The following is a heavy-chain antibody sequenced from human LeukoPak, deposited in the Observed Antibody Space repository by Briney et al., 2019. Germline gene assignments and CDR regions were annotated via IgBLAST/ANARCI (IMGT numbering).Heavy chain of an antibody. CDR3: ARGGLRWGNWFDP. J-gene: IGHJ5*02. CDR2: MNPNSGNT. D-gene: IGHD4-23*01. CDR1: GYTFTSYD. V-gene: IGHV1-8*01. Sequence: ASVKVSCKASGYTFTSYDINWVRQATGHGPEWMGWMNPNSGNTGYAQIFQGRVSMTRNTSISTAYMELSSLRSEDTAVYYCARGGLRWGNWFDPWGQGTLVTVSS.